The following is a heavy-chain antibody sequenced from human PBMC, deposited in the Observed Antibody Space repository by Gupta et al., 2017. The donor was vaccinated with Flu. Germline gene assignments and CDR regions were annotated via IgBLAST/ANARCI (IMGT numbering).Heavy chain of an antibody. CDR3: ATGPTHGSFDY. J-gene: IGHJ4*02. CDR1: GYTFIAQN. V-gene: IGHV1-2*02. D-gene: IGHD5-12*01. CDR2: NRLKEGVT. Sequence: QVQLVQSGAEGKSPGASVKLPCRTSGYTFIAQNVQWIRQAPGTGLEWIGWNRLKEGVTSYAQKFQGRVTMTRDTAISTFYMEVTSLRSDDTAVYYCATGPTHGSFDYWGQGDLVIVSS.